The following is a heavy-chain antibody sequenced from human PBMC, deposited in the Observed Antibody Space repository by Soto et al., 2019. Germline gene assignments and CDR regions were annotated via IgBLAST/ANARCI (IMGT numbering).Heavy chain of an antibody. D-gene: IGHD2-2*01. Sequence: DVQLLESGGGLVQPGESLRLSCAASKFTFSSSAMSWVRQAPGKGLQSVSAISGSGEYTYYADSVKGRFTISRDNSNNKLYLQMNSLRAEDTAIYYCAKGLQFSGSSCSQYNWFDPWGQGIQVTVSS. J-gene: IGHJ5*02. CDR1: KFTFSSSA. CDR3: AKGLQFSGSSCSQYNWFDP. V-gene: IGHV3-23*01. CDR2: ISGSGEYT.